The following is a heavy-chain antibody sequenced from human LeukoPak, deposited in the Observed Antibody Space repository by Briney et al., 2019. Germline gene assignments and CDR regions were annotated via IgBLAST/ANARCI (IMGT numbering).Heavy chain of an antibody. CDR2: IKSKTDGGTT. CDR3: TTAGGGHYYDSSGYYYEY. D-gene: IGHD3-22*01. Sequence: GGSLRLSCAASGFTFSDYWMHWVRQAPGKGLVWVGRIKSKTDGGTTDYAAPVKGRFTISRDDSKNTLYLQMNSLKTEDTAVYYCTTAGGGHYYDSSGYYYEYWGQGTLVTVSS. V-gene: IGHV3-15*01. CDR1: GFTFSDYW. J-gene: IGHJ4*02.